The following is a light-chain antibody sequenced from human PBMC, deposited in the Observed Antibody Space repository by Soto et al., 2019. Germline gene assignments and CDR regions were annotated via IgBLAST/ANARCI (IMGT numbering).Light chain of an antibody. CDR1: QSVGTN. CDR3: QQYNNWPPYS. CDR2: SAS. V-gene: IGKV3-15*01. J-gene: IGKJ2*01. Sequence: IVMTQSPATLSVSPGESATLSCRASQSVGTNLAGYQQTPCQAPRVLIHSASTRATGIPARFSGSGSDTEFTLTISGLQSEDFAIYYCQQYNNWPPYSFVQGTKLENK.